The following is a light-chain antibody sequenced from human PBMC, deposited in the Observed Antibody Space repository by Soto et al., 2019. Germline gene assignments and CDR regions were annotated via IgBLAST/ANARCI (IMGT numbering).Light chain of an antibody. CDR2: EVS. J-gene: IGLJ1*01. Sequence: QSALTQPASVSGSPGQSITISCTGYIHYDFVSWYQQHPGTAPKLVIYEVSNRPSGTSDRFSGSKSGHTPSPTISGLQTEDEAVYYCGSYTSSSNYVFGTGTKVTVL. CDR1: IHYDF. V-gene: IGLV2-14*01. CDR3: GSYTSSSNYV.